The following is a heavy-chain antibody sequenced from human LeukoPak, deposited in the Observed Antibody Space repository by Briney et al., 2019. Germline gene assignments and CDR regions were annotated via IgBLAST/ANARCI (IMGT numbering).Heavy chain of an antibody. CDR3: VKDHGKYQLLWGAFDY. CDR1: GFTFSSYA. J-gene: IGHJ4*02. Sequence: PGGSLRLSCSASGFTFSSYAMHWVRQAPGKGLEYVSAISSNGGSTYYADSVKGRFPISRDNSKNTLYLQMSSLRAEETAVYYCVKDHGKYQLLWGAFDYWGPGTLVTVSS. D-gene: IGHD2-2*01. CDR2: ISSNGGST. V-gene: IGHV3-64D*06.